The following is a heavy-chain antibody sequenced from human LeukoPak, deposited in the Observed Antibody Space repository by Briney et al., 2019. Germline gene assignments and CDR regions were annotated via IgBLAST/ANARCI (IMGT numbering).Heavy chain of an antibody. V-gene: IGHV4-34*01. CDR2: INLSGNT. D-gene: IGHD6-19*01. CDR1: GGSFSGYY. J-gene: IGHJ5*02. Sequence: PSETLSLTCGVFGGSFSGYYWSWIRQPPGQGLEWIGEINLSGNTNYNPSLKSQVSISVDTSKNQFSLHLTSVTAADTAVYYCAREAVAVGGSWFDPWGQGTLVTVSS. CDR3: AREAVAVGGSWFDP.